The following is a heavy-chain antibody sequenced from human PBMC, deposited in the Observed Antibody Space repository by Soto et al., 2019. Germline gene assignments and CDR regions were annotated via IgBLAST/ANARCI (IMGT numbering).Heavy chain of an antibody. V-gene: IGHV4-39*01. J-gene: IGHJ5*02. D-gene: IGHD2-21*01. Sequence: SLTCTVSGGSISSSSYYWGWIRQPPGKGLEWIGSIYYSGSTYYNPSLKSRVTISVDTSKNQFSLKLSSVTAADTAVYYCARHIVERLGFDVYWFDPWGQGTLVTVSS. CDR3: ARHIVERLGFDVYWFDP. CDR1: GGSISSSSYY. CDR2: IYYSGST.